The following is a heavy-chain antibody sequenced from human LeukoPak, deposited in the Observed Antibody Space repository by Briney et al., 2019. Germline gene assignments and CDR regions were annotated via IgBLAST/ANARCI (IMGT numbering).Heavy chain of an antibody. CDR3: ARRGSCTNGVCEYFQE. Sequence: GESLKISCKGSGSSFTNYWIGWVRQMPGKGLEWMWFIYPGDYDTRYSPSFQGQVTISADKSISTAYLQWNSLKASDTAMYYCARRGSCTNGVCEYFQEWGQGTLVTVSS. CDR1: GSSFTNYW. J-gene: IGHJ1*01. CDR2: IYPGDYDT. D-gene: IGHD2-8*01. V-gene: IGHV5-51*01.